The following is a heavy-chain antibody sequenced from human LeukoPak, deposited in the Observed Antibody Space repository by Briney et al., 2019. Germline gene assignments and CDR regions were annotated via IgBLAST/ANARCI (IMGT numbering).Heavy chain of an antibody. CDR1: GYTFTSYY. J-gene: IGHJ3*02. CDR2: INPSGGST. CDR3: AREKLIAAAGTHDAFDI. V-gene: IGHV1-46*01. Sequence: ASVTVSCKASGYTFTSYYMHWVRQAPGQGLEWMGIINPSGGSTSYAQKFQGRVTMTRDTSTSTVYMELSSLRSEDTAVYYCAREKLIAAAGTHDAFDIWGQGTMVTVSS. D-gene: IGHD6-13*01.